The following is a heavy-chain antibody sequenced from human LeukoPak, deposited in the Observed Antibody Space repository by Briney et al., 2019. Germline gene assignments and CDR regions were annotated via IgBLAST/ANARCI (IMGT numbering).Heavy chain of an antibody. CDR1: GFTFSSYA. CDR2: ISYDGSNK. J-gene: IGHJ6*02. CDR3: ARAHQQPYYYYYYYGMDV. Sequence: GGSLRLSCAASGFTFSSYAMHWVRQAPGKGLEWVAVISYDGSNKYYADSVKGRFTIPRDNSKNTLYLQMNSLRAEDTAVYYCARAHQQPYYYYYYYGMDVWGQGTTVTVSS. V-gene: IGHV3-30-3*01. D-gene: IGHD6-13*01.